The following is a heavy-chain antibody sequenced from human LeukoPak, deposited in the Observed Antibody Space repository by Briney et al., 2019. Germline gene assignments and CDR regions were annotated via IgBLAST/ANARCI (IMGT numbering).Heavy chain of an antibody. CDR3: AKGGGYDILTGTPFDY. Sequence: PGGSLRLSCAASGFTFDDYAMHWVRQAPGKGLEWVSGISWNSGSIGYADSVKGRFTISRDNAKNSLYLQMNSLRAEDTALYYCAKGGGYDILTGTPFDYWGQGTLVTVSS. CDR2: ISWNSGSI. J-gene: IGHJ4*02. D-gene: IGHD3-9*01. V-gene: IGHV3-9*01. CDR1: GFTFDDYA.